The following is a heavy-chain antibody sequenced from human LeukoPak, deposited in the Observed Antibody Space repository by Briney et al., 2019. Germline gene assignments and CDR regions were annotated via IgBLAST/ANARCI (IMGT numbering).Heavy chain of an antibody. CDR3: ARTGTGGDLDI. CDR2: INGDGTST. D-gene: IGHD2-8*02. V-gene: IGHV3-74*01. J-gene: IGHJ3*02. Sequence: GGSLRLSCTASGFTFSNHWLHWVRQAPGKGLVWVSRINGDGTSTIYADSVKGRFTISRDNAKSTVYLQMNSLRAEDTAVYYCARTGTGGDLDIWGQGTMVTVSS. CDR1: GFTFSNHW.